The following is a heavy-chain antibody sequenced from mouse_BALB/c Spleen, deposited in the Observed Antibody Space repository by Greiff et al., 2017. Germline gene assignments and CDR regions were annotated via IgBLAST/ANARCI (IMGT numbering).Heavy chain of an antibody. CDR2: ISYSGST. Sequence: DVKLQESGPGLVKPSQSLSLTCTVTGYSITSDYAWNWIRQFPGNKLEWMGYISYSGSTSYNPSLKSRISITRDTSKNQFFLQLNSVTTEDTATYYCARWDYGDYYAMDYWGQGTSVTVSS. V-gene: IGHV3-2*02. CDR3: ARWDYGDYYAMDY. J-gene: IGHJ4*01. D-gene: IGHD1-1*01. CDR1: GYSITSDYA.